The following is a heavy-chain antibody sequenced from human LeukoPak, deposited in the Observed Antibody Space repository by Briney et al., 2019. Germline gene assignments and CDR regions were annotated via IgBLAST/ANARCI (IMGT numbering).Heavy chain of an antibody. D-gene: IGHD6-13*01. CDR3: ARGPASGSPNWYFDL. Sequence: PSETLSLTCSVSGGSVSSGSYYWSWIRQPPGKGLEWIAYMYYSGSTNHNPSLKSRITLSVDTSKNQFSLKLSSVTAADTAVYYCARGPASGSPNWYFDLRGRGTLVTVSS. CDR2: MYYSGST. CDR1: GGSVSSGSYY. V-gene: IGHV4-61*01. J-gene: IGHJ2*01.